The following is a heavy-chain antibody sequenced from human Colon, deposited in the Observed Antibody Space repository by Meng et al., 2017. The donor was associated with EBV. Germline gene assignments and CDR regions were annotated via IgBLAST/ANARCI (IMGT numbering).Heavy chain of an antibody. Sequence: QQPRHAPGSGLVKPSQTLSCTCIVAGDSVTNGGYSWSWIRQSPGKGLEWICYIYHSGSTKYNPSLKSRVTISVDTSKNQFSLKLSSVTAADTAVYYCARDTSTWGNKGLDHWGQGILVTVSS. CDR3: ARDTSTWGNKGLDH. J-gene: IGHJ4*02. V-gene: IGHV4-30-2*06. CDR1: GDSVTNGGYS. D-gene: IGHD7-27*01. CDR2: IYHSGST.